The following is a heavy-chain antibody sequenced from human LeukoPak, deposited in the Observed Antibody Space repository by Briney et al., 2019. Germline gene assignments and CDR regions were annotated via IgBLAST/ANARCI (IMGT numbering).Heavy chain of an antibody. Sequence: GGSLRLSCAASGFTFSSYEMNWVRQAPGKGLEWVSYISSSGSTIYYADSVKGRFTISRDNARNSLYLQMNSLRAEDTAVYYCARVEDVYTSSPYFDYWGQGTLVTVSS. CDR3: ARVEDVYTSSPYFDY. CDR1: GFTFSSYE. J-gene: IGHJ4*02. CDR2: ISSSGSTI. D-gene: IGHD6-6*01. V-gene: IGHV3-48*03.